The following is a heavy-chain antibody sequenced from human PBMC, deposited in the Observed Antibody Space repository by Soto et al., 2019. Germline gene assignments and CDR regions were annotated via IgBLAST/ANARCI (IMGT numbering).Heavy chain of an antibody. CDR3: ARVGGVAARTFDY. J-gene: IGHJ4*02. V-gene: IGHV4-59*01. Sequence: SETLSLTCTVSGGSINDFYWSWIRQPPGKGLEWIGYIYYSGSNDYNPSLKGRVTISVDTYKNQFSLKLRSVTAADTAVYYCARVGGVAARTFDYWGQGTLVTVSS. CDR2: IYYSGSN. CDR1: GGSINDFY. D-gene: IGHD6-6*01.